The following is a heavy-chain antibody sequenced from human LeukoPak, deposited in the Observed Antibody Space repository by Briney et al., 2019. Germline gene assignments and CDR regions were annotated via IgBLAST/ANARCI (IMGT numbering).Heavy chain of an antibody. CDR1: GFTVSSNY. J-gene: IGHJ4*02. CDR3: ARGYSGYDLGGYFDY. V-gene: IGHV3-66*01. CDR2: IYSGGST. Sequence: GGSLRLSCAASGFTVSSNYMSWVRQAPGKGLEWVSVIYSGGSTYYADSVKGRFTISRDNSKNTLYLQMNSLRAEDTAVYYCARGYSGYDLGGYFDYWGQGTLVTVSS. D-gene: IGHD5-12*01.